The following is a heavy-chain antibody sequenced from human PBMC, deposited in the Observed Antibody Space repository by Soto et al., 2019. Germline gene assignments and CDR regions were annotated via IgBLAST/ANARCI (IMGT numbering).Heavy chain of an antibody. CDR3: THSWTYYSENSV. CDR2: IKSEGSGGTT. CDR1: GFTFSLAW. V-gene: IGHV3-15*07. D-gene: IGHD3-10*01. Sequence: EEQLVESGGGLVKPGGSLRLSCAGSGFTFSLAWMNWVRQAPGKGLEWVGRIKSEGSGGTTDYAAPVKGRLTISRDDSINTLYLQMNNLKTEDTAVYYCTHSWTYYSENSVWGQRTMVTVSS. J-gene: IGHJ3*01.